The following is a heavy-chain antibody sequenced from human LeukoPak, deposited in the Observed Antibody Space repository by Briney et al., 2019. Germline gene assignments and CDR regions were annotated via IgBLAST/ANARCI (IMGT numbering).Heavy chain of an antibody. CDR2: IFSGGDT. CDR1: GFTISNNY. D-gene: IGHD6-6*01. V-gene: IGHV3-53*01. J-gene: IGHJ4*02. Sequence: GGSLRLSCAASGFTISNNYMSWVRQAPGKGLEWVSVIFSGGDTYYAGSVKGRFTISRDNSKNTLYLQMNSLRAEDTAVYYCARGSSRTSSGCWGQGTLVTVSS. CDR3: ARGSSRTSSGC.